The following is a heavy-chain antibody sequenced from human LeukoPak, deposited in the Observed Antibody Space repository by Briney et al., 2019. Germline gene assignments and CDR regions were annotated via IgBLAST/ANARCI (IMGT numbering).Heavy chain of an antibody. J-gene: IGHJ5*02. V-gene: IGHV1-2*02. CDR2: INPNSGGT. Sequence: ASVKVSCKASGYTFTGYYMHWVRQPPGQGLEWMGWINPNSGGTNYAQKFQGRVTMTRDTSISTAYMELSRLRSDDTAVYYCARAHYPTRGFDPWGQGTLVTVSS. D-gene: IGHD5-12*01. CDR3: ARAHYPTRGFDP. CDR1: GYTFTGYY.